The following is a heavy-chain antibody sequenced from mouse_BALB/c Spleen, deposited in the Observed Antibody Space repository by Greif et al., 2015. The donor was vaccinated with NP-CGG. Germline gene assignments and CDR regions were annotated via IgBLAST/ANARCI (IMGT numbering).Heavy chain of an antibody. CDR3: AREGVYYDWEYFDV. CDR1: GFTFSSYA. D-gene: IGHD2-4*01. CDR2: ISSGGST. V-gene: IGHV5-6-5*01. J-gene: IGHJ1*01. Sequence: EVKLVESGGGLVKPGGSLKLSCAASGFTFSSYAMSWVRQTPEKRLEWVASISSGGSTYYPDSVKGRFTISRDNARNILYLQMSSLRSEDTAMYYCAREGVYYDWEYFDVWGAGTTVTVSS.